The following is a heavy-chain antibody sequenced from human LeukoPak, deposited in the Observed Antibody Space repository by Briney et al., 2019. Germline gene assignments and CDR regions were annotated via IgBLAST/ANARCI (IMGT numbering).Heavy chain of an antibody. J-gene: IGHJ4*02. CDR3: ARGGQYDDFDY. CDR2: IFYTGNT. D-gene: IGHD3-16*01. CDR1: GASISSFF. Sequence: LETLSLTCTVSGASISSFFWSWIRQPPGKGLEWVGYIFYTGNTKFNPSLKSRVTVSLDTSKKQFSLKLSSVTAADTAVYYCARGGQYDDFDYWGQGTLVTVSS. V-gene: IGHV4-59*01.